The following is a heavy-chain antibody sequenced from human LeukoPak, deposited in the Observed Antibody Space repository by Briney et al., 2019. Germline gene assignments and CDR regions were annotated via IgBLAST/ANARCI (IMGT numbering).Heavy chain of an antibody. CDR2: ISSSSSYI. Sequence: PGGSLRLSCAASGFTFSSYSMNWVRQAPGKGLEWVSSISSSSSYIYYADSVKGRFTISRDNAKNSLYLQMNSLRAEDTAVYYCAKDGRYGGVHWFDPWGQGTLVTVSS. D-gene: IGHD4-23*01. CDR3: AKDGRYGGVHWFDP. V-gene: IGHV3-21*01. J-gene: IGHJ5*02. CDR1: GFTFSSYS.